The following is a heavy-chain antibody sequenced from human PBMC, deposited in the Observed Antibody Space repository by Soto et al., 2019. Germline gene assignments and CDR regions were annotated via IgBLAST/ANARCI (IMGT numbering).Heavy chain of an antibody. CDR2: IYYSGST. D-gene: IGHD3-10*01. Sequence: SETLSLTCTVSGGSVSSGSYYWSWIRQPPGKGLEWIGYIYYSGSTNYNPSLKSRVTISVDTSKNQFSLKLSSVTAADTAVYYCARDYAIRGSPYNSFDPWGQGTLVTVS. CDR1: GGSVSSGSYY. J-gene: IGHJ5*02. CDR3: ARDYAIRGSPYNSFDP. V-gene: IGHV4-61*01.